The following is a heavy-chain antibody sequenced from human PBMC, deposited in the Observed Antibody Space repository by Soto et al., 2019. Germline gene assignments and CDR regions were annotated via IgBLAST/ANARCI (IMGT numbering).Heavy chain of an antibody. CDR3: ARGLLGVDAVAGITAA. V-gene: IGHV1-8*01. CDR1: GYTFTSYD. CDR2: MNPNSGNT. D-gene: IGHD6-19*01. J-gene: IGHJ6*02. Sequence: ASVKVSCKASGYTFTSYDINWVRQATGQGLEWMGWMNPNSGNTGYAQKFQGRVTMTRNTSISTAYMELSSLRSEDTAVYYCARGLLGVDAVAGITAAWGQGTTVTVSS.